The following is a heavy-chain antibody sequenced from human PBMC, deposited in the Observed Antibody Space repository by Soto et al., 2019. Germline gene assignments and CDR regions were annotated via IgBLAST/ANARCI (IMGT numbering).Heavy chain of an antibody. CDR3: AKGTEAVAGNYFDL. V-gene: IGHV3-23*01. CDR1: GFTFSSYA. D-gene: IGHD6-19*01. J-gene: IGHJ2*01. Sequence: EVQVLESGGDLVQPGGSLRLSCAASGFTFSSYAMNWVRQAPGKGLEWVSSISGSGATTYYADSVKGRLTISRDNSKTTVYPQMTSLRADDTAVYFCAKGTEAVAGNYFDLWGRGTLVTVSS. CDR2: ISGSGATT.